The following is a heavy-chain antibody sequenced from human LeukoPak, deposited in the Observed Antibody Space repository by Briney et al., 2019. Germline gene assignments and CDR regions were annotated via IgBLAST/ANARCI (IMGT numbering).Heavy chain of an antibody. Sequence: SETLSLTCTASGGSISNKYWSWIRQPPGKGLEWIGEINHSGSTNYNPSLKSRVTISVDTSKNQFSLKLSSVTAADTAVYYCARGENSGSYHFDYWGQGTLVTVSS. CDR1: GGSISNKY. J-gene: IGHJ4*02. CDR3: ARGENSGSYHFDY. V-gene: IGHV4-34*01. CDR2: INHSGST. D-gene: IGHD3-10*01.